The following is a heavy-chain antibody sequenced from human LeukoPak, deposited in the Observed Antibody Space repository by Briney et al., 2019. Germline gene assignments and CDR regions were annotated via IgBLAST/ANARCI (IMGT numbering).Heavy chain of an antibody. Sequence: GASVKVSCKTSGGTFTSYAITWVRQAPGQGLEWMGKINPISGTTNYAQKFQGRVTFTADESTSTAYMELSSLRSEDTALYYCARKLRLGGNWFDPWGQGTLVTVSS. D-gene: IGHD1-26*01. V-gene: IGHV1-69*13. CDR2: INPISGTT. CDR3: ARKLRLGGNWFDP. CDR1: GGTFTSYA. J-gene: IGHJ5*02.